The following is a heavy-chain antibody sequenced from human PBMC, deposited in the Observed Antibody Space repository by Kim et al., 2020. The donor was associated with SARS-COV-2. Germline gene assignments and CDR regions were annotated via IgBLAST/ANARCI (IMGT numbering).Heavy chain of an antibody. CDR3: ARATGPYTSSSGIYDY. J-gene: IGHJ4*02. D-gene: IGHD6-6*01. Sequence: DSVTGRFTISRDNSKNTLYLQLNSLRAEDTAVYYCARATGPYTSSSGIYDYWGQGTLVSVSS. V-gene: IGHV3-30*01.